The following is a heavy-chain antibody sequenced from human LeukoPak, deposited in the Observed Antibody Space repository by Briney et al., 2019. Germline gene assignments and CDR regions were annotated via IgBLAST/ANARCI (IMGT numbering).Heavy chain of an antibody. D-gene: IGHD3-22*01. CDR1: GYTLTVYY. J-gene: IGHJ4*02. CDR2: INPNSGDT. Sequence: ASVKVSCKASGYTLTVYYIHWVRQVPGQGLEWMGRINPNSGDTNSAQKFQGRVTMTRDTSISTAYMDLSGLRPDDTAVYYCARKIDSSGYFSWGQGILVTVSS. CDR3: ARKIDSSGYFS. V-gene: IGHV1-2*06.